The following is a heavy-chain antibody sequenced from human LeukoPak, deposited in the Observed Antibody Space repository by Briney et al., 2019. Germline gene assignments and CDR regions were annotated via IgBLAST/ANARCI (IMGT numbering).Heavy chain of an antibody. V-gene: IGHV3-30*02. Sequence: GGSLRLSCAASGFTFSSYGMHWVSQAPGKGLEWVAFIRYDGSNKYYADSVKGRFTISRDNSKNTLYLQMNSLRAEDTAVYYCAKDQIAAFDYWGQGTLVTVSS. CDR1: GFTFSSYG. CDR3: AKDQIAAFDY. J-gene: IGHJ4*02. D-gene: IGHD6-6*01. CDR2: IRYDGSNK.